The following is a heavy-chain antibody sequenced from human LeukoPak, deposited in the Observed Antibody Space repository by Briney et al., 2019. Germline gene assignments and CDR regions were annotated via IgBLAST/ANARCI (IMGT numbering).Heavy chain of an antibody. J-gene: IGHJ3*02. D-gene: IGHD3-22*01. CDR3: ARSNTYYYDSSGSDAFDI. CDR2: ISSSSSTI. CDR1: GFTFSSYS. V-gene: IGHV3-48*04. Sequence: PGGSLRLSCAASGFTFSSYSMNWVRQAPGKGLEWVSYISSSSSTIYYADSVKGRFTISRDNAKNSLYLQMNSLRAEDTAVYYCARSNTYYYDSSGSDAFDIWGQGTMVTVSS.